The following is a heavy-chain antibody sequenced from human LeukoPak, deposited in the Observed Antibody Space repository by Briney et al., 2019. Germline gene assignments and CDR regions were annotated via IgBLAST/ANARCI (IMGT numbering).Heavy chain of an antibody. Sequence: PGGSLRLSCAASGFTFSNGWMSWVRQAPGKGLEWVGRIKSKTDGGTTDYATPVEGRFTISRDDSKNTLYLQMNSLKAEDTAMYYCTAYAPEDYWGQGTLVTVSS. CDR2: IKSKTDGGTT. CDR3: TAYAPEDY. V-gene: IGHV3-15*01. D-gene: IGHD4-17*01. J-gene: IGHJ4*02. CDR1: GFTFSNGW.